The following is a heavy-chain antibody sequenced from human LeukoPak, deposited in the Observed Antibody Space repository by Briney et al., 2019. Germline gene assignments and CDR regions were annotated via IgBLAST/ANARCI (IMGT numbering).Heavy chain of an antibody. D-gene: IGHD3-10*01. Sequence: SETLSLTCAVSGGSISSGGYSWSWIRQPPGKGLEWIGYIYHSGSTYYNPSLKSRVTISVDRSKNQFSLKLSSVTAADTAVYYCATSLMEADYYYYYGMDVWGQGTLVTVSS. J-gene: IGHJ6*02. V-gene: IGHV4-30-2*01. CDR3: ATSLMEADYYYYYGMDV. CDR1: GGSISSGGYS. CDR2: IYHSGST.